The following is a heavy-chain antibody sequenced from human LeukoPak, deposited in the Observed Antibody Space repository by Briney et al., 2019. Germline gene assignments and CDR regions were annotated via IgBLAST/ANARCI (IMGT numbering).Heavy chain of an antibody. CDR3: ARERGLVHYFDY. CDR1: RFTFSSYG. J-gene: IGHJ4*02. Sequence: GGSLRLSCAASRFTFSSYGMHWVRQAPGKGLEWVAVISYDGSNKYYADSVKGRFTISRDNSKNTLYLQMNSLRAEDTAVYYCARERGLVHYFDYWGQGTLVTVSS. V-gene: IGHV3-30*19. D-gene: IGHD6-13*01. CDR2: ISYDGSNK.